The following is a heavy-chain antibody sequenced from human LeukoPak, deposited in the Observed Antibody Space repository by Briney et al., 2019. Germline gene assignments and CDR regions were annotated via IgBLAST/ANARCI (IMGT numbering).Heavy chain of an antibody. CDR2: MSGSGGRT. CDR3: AKDHLGELSLVGYYYYYMDV. CDR1: GFTFSSYA. J-gene: IGHJ6*03. Sequence: GGSLRLSCAASGFTFSSYAMSWVRQAPGKGLEWVSAMSGSGGRTYYADSVKGRFTISRDNSKNTLYLQMNSLRAEDTAVYYCAKDHLGELSLVGYYYYYMDVWGKGTTVTVSS. V-gene: IGHV3-23*01. D-gene: IGHD3-16*02.